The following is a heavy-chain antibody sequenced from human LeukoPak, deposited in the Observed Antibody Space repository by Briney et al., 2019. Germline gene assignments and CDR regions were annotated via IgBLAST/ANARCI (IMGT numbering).Heavy chain of an antibody. Sequence: SETLSLTCTVSGGSISSSSYYWGWIRQPPGKGLEWIGSIYYSGSTYYNPSLKSRVTISVDTSKNQFSLKLSSVTAADTAVYYCARDRRGQIDYWGQGTLVTVSS. V-gene: IGHV4-39*07. J-gene: IGHJ4*02. CDR2: IYYSGST. CDR1: GGSISSSSYY. D-gene: IGHD3-10*01. CDR3: ARDRRGQIDY.